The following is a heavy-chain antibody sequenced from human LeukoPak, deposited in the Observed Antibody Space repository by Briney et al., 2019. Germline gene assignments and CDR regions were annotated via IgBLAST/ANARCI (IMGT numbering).Heavy chain of an antibody. Sequence: SETLSLTCTVSGGSVTSGNYYWSWIRQPTGKGLEWIGYIYYTGSTNYNPSLKSRVSISVDTSKNRFSLKVNSVTAADTAVYYCARHEAAAGLFDYWGQGTLVTVSS. V-gene: IGHV4-61*01. D-gene: IGHD6-13*01. J-gene: IGHJ4*02. CDR3: ARHEAAAGLFDY. CDR1: GGSVTSGNYY. CDR2: IYYTGST.